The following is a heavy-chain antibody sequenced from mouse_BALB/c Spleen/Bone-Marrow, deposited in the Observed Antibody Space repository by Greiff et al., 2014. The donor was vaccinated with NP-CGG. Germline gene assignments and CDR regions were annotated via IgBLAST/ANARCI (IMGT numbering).Heavy chain of an antibody. Sequence: VQLQESGPGLVSPSQSLSITCTVSGFSLTSYGVHWVRQSPGKGLEWLGAICAGGSTNYNSALMSRLSITKDNSKNQVFLEMDSLQTDDTAMYYCARVFTTATWGFAYWGQGTLVTVSA. D-gene: IGHD1-2*01. V-gene: IGHV2-9*02. CDR3: ARVFTTATWGFAY. J-gene: IGHJ3*01. CDR1: GFSLTSYG. CDR2: ICAGGST.